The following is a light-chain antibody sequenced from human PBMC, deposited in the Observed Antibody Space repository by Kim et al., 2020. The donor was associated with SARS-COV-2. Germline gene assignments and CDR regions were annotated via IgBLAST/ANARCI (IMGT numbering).Light chain of an antibody. CDR2: GVM. V-gene: IGLV2-14*03. CDR1: SSDVVDYNY. CDR3: SSHTTSSTYV. J-gene: IGLJ1*01. Sequence: GESITTPGPGTSSDVVDYNYGSCYQQHPGAAPNLVIYGVMERAAGVANRFSGSRSGNTASLTISGLRADDEADYYCSSHTTSSTYVFGSGTRVTVL.